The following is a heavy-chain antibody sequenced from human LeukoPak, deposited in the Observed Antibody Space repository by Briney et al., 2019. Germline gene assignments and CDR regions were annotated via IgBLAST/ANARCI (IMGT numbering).Heavy chain of an antibody. V-gene: IGHV3-9*01. J-gene: IGHJ4*02. CDR3: ARAAFLMATPFDY. D-gene: IGHD5-24*01. CDR1: GFTFDDYA. Sequence: GGSLRLSCAASGFTFDDYAMHWVRQAPGKGLEWVSGISWNSGSIGYADSVKGRFTISRDNAKNSLYLQMNSLRSEDTAVYYCARAAFLMATPFDYWGQGTLVTVSS. CDR2: ISWNSGSI.